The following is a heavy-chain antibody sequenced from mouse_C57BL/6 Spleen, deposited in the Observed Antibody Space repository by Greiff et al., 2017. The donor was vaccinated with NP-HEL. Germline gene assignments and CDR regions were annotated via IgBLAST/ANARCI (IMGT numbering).Heavy chain of an antibody. CDR2: INPSNGGP. CDR3: AGSGSYYYAMDY. D-gene: IGHD3-2*02. Sequence: QVQLQQPGTELVKPGASVKLSCKASGYTFTSYWMHWVKQRPGQGLEWIGNINPSNGGPNYNEKFKSKATLTVDKSSSTAYMQLSSLTSEDSAVYYCAGSGSYYYAMDYWGQGTSVTVSS. J-gene: IGHJ4*01. V-gene: IGHV1-53*01. CDR1: GYTFTSYW.